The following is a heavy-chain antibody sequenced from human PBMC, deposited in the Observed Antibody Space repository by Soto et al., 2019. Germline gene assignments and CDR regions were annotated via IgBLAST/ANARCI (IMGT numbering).Heavy chain of an antibody. D-gene: IGHD4-17*01. CDR3: WLANKVTTLSYFMDV. CDR2: ISSSGSTI. V-gene: IGHV3-11*01. J-gene: IGHJ6*03. Sequence: QVQLVESGGGLVKPGGSLRLSCAASGFTFSEYYMSWIRQAPGKGLEWVSYISSSGSTIYYADSVKGRFTISRDNAKNSLYLQMNRLRAEDTAVYYCWLANKVTTLSYFMDVWGKGTTVTVSS. CDR1: GFTFSEYY.